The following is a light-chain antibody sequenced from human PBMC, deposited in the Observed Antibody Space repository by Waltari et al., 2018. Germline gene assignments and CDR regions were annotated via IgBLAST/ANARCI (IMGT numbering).Light chain of an antibody. CDR2: KAS. J-gene: IGKJ1*01. Sequence: DIQMTQSPSTLSASVGDRVPITCRASLTVDKWLAWYQQKPGKVPKVLISKASSLESGVPSRFSGSGSGTDFTLSISSLQLDDFATYYCQQYYNYSWTFGQGTKVDIK. CDR1: LTVDKW. V-gene: IGKV1-5*03. CDR3: QQYYNYSWT.